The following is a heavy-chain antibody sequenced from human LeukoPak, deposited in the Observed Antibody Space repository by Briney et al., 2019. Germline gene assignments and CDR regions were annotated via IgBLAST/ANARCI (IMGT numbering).Heavy chain of an antibody. CDR2: INGDGSST. CDR3: ARVSVGDRWNDAFDI. J-gene: IGHJ3*02. V-gene: IGHV3-74*01. CDR1: GFTVRSYW. Sequence: PGGSLRLSCAASGFTVRSYWMHWVRQAPGEGLVWVSRINGDGSSTFYADSVKGRFAISRDNAKNTLYLQMNSLRAEDTAVYYCARVSVGDRWNDAFDIWGQGTMVTVSS. D-gene: IGHD2-21*01.